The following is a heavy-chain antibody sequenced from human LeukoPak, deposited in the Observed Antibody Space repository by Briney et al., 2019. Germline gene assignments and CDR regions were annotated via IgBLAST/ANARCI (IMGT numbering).Heavy chain of an antibody. J-gene: IGHJ6*04. V-gene: IGHV4-59*01. D-gene: IGHD5-18*01. CDR1: GGSISNYY. CDR2: TYYSGST. Sequence: SETLSLTCTVSGGSISNYYWGWIRQAPGKGLEWIGYTYYSGSTNYNPSLKSRVTISVDTSKNQFSLKLSSVTAADTAVFYCARLSGGYSLFNGLDVWGKGTTVTVSS. CDR3: ARLSGGYSLFNGLDV.